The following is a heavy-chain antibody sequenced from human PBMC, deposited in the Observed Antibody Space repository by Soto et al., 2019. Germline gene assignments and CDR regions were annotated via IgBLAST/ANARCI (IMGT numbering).Heavy chain of an antibody. V-gene: IGHV1-18*01. J-gene: IGHJ4*02. CDR1: GYTFTSYG. Sequence: HVQLVQSGAEVKKPGASVKVSCKASGYTFTSYGISWVRQAPGQGLEWMGWISAYTGKTNYAQKLQCRSTMTKDTSTSTAYMELRILRSHAKAVYYCARDPEILDHWGQGTQVTVAS. CDR2: ISAYTGKT. CDR3: ARDPEILDH.